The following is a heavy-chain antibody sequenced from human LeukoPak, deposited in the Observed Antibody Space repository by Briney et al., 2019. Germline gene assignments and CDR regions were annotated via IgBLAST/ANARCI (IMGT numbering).Heavy chain of an antibody. J-gene: IGHJ3*02. D-gene: IGHD4-17*01. CDR3: ARQKTRYGPDAFDI. CDR2: INYSGST. CDR1: GGSISSSSYY. Sequence: SETLSLTCTVSGGSISSSSYYWGWIRQSPGKGLEWIGSINYSGSTYYNPSLKSRVTISVDTSKNQFSLKLSSVTAADTAVYYCARQKTRYGPDAFDIWGQGTMVTVSS. V-gene: IGHV4-39*01.